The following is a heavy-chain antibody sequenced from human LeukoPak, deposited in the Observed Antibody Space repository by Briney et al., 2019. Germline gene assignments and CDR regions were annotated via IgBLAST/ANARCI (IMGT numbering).Heavy chain of an antibody. V-gene: IGHV4-34*01. CDR3: ARGTTVTTEGYGMDV. CDR1: GGSFSGYY. CDR2: INHSGST. D-gene: IGHD4-11*01. Sequence: SETLSLTCAVYGGSFSGYYWSWIRQPPGKGLEWIGEINHSGSTNYNPSLKSRVTISVDTSKNQFSLKLSSVTAADTAVYYCARGTTVTTEGYGMDVWGQGTTVTVSS. J-gene: IGHJ6*02.